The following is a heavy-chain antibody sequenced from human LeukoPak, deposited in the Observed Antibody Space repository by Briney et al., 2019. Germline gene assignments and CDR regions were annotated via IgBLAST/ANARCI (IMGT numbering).Heavy chain of an antibody. V-gene: IGHV4-4*07. J-gene: IGHJ4*02. CDR2: IYNSGST. D-gene: IGHD3-22*01. CDR1: GGSISSYY. CDR3: AGDYYDSSGSDY. Sequence: SETLSLTCTVSGGSISSYYWGWIRQPPGKGLEWIGRIYNSGSTNYNPSLKSRVTMSVDTSKNQFSLKLSSVTAADTAVYYCAGDYYDSSGSDYWGQGTLVTVSS.